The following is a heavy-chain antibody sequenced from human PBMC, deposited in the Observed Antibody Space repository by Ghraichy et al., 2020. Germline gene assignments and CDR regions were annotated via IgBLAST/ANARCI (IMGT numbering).Heavy chain of an antibody. J-gene: IGHJ4*02. D-gene: IGHD3-10*01. Sequence: GGSLRLSCAASGFTFSSYAMSWVRQAPGKGLEWVSAISGSGGSTYYADSVKGRFTISRDNSKNTLYLQMNSLRAEDTAVYYCAKETGLWFGEGDIVSFDYWGQGTLVTVSS. V-gene: IGHV3-23*01. CDR2: ISGSGGST. CDR3: AKETGLWFGEGDIVSFDY. CDR1: GFTFSSYA.